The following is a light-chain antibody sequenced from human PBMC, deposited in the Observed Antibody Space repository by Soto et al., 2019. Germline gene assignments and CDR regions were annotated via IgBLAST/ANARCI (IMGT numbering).Light chain of an antibody. CDR3: QQRSNWPPS. CDR2: AAS. J-gene: IGKJ5*01. V-gene: IGKV3-15*01. CDR1: QSVSSS. Sequence: EIVLTQSPGTLSLSPGERATLSCRASQSVSSSLAWYQQKPGQPPRLLIYAASTRATDVPARFSGSWSGAEFTLTIDSLQSDDSAIYYCQQRSNWPPSFGQGTRLEIK.